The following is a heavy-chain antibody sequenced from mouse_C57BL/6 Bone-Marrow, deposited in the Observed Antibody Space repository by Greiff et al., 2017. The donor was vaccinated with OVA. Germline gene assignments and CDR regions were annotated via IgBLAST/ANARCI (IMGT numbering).Heavy chain of an antibody. D-gene: IGHD3-3*01. CDR2: IDPSDSYT. CDR1: GYTFTSYW. Sequence: QVQLQQPGAELVKPGATVKLSCKASGYTFTSYWMQWVKQRPGQGLVWVGEIDPSDSYTNYNQKFKGKATFTVDTSSSTASMQLSSRTSEDSAVYYCASGGTGYLEYWGQGTTLTGSS. J-gene: IGHJ2*01. CDR3: ASGGTGYLEY. V-gene: IGHV1-50*01.